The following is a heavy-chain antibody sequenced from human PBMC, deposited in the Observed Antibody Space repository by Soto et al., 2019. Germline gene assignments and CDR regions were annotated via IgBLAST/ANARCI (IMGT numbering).Heavy chain of an antibody. CDR1: GFSLSTSGVG. Sequence: QITLKESGPTVVKPTQTLTLTCTVSGFSLSTSGVGVGWIRQPPGKALEWLVLIYWDDNKRYSPSLKSRLTITKDTSKNQVVLTMTHMDPVDTGTYYCAHSYPTRPTGTMDVWGQGTTVSVSS. CDR3: AHSYPTRPTGTMDV. D-gene: IGHD1-1*01. CDR2: IYWDDNK. V-gene: IGHV2-5*02. J-gene: IGHJ6*02.